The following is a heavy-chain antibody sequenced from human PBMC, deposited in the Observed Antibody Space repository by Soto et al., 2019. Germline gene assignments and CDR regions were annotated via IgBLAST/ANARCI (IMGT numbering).Heavy chain of an antibody. CDR3: ARESYHDAFDI. D-gene: IGHD1-26*01. J-gene: IGHJ3*02. V-gene: IGHV3-48*02. CDR2: ISSGSQTI. CDR1: GFTFSDYG. Sequence: PGGSLRLSCAASGFTFSDYGMNWVRQAPGKGLEWISYISSGSQTIYYTDSVKGRFTISRDNAKNSLYLQMLSLRDEDMAVYYCARESYHDAFDIWGQGTMVTVSS.